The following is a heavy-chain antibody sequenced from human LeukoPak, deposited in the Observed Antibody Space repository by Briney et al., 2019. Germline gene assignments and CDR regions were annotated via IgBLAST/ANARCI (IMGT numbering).Heavy chain of an antibody. V-gene: IGHV1-2*02. CDR3: ARARLPPYDAFDI. CDR2: IYPNSGGT. CDR1: GYTFTGYY. Sequence: ASVKVSCKASGYTFTGYYMHWVRQAPGQGLEWMGWIYPNSGGTNYAQKFQGRVTMTRDTSISTDYMELSRLRADDTAVYYCARARLPPYDAFDIWGQGTMVTVSS. J-gene: IGHJ3*02.